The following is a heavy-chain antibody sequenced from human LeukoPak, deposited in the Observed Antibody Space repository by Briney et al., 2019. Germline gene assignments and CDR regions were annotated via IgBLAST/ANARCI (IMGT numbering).Heavy chain of an antibody. CDR2: INAGNGNT. J-gene: IGHJ5*02. V-gene: IGHV1-3*01. Sequence: GASVKVSCKASGYTFTSYAMHWVRQAPGQRLEWMGWINAGNGNTKYSQKFQGRVTITRDTSASTAYMELSSLRSEDTAVYYCATLIVGGTLVGRFDPWGQGTLVTVSS. D-gene: IGHD3-16*01. CDR3: ATLIVGGTLVGRFDP. CDR1: GYTFTSYA.